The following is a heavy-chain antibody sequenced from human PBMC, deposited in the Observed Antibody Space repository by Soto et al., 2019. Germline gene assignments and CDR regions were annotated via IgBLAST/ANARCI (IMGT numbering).Heavy chain of an antibody. Sequence: PGGSLRLSCAASGFTFSSYAMSWVRQAPGKGLEWVSIITSDGRTYYADSVKGRFTISRDNSKNTLYLQMNSLRAEDTAVYYCARAGSTVTTEYGMDVWGQGTTVTVSS. CDR3: ARAGSTVTTEYGMDV. V-gene: IGHV3-23*01. D-gene: IGHD4-17*01. CDR1: GFTFSSYA. J-gene: IGHJ6*02. CDR2: ITSDGRT.